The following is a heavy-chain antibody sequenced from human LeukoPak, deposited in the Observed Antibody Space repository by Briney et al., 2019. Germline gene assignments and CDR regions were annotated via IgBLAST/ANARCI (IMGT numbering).Heavy chain of an antibody. CDR3: ASAMRPRYYDFWSGFSSDAFDI. J-gene: IGHJ3*02. CDR1: GYSISSGYY. CDR2: IYHSGST. Sequence: PSETLSLTCAVSGYSISSGYYWGWIRQPPGKGLEGIGRIYHSGSTFYNPSLKSRVTISVDTSKNQFSLKLSSVTAADTAVYYCASAMRPRYYDFWSGFSSDAFDIWGQGTMVTVSS. V-gene: IGHV4-38-2*01. D-gene: IGHD3-3*01.